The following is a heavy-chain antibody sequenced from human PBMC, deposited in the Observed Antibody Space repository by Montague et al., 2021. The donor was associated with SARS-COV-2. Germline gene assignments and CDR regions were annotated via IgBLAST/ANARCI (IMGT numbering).Heavy chain of an antibody. D-gene: IGHD1-26*01. J-gene: IGHJ4*01. CDR3: AREGYRSGSFYIDY. V-gene: IGHV3-30*04. Sequence: SLRLSCAASRLPFNGYAMHWVRQAPGKGLEWLTFISHDESNHRYADSVKGRLTISRDNSKNTLYLQMDSLRPEDTAVHYCAREGYRSGSFYIDYWGQGTLVTVSS. CDR2: ISHDESNH. CDR1: RLPFNGYA.